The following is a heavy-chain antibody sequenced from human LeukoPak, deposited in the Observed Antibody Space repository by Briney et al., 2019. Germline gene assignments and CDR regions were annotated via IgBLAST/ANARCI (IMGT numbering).Heavy chain of an antibody. CDR1: GFTFSSYA. D-gene: IGHD3-10*01. Sequence: GRSLRLSCAASGFTFSSYAMHWVRQAPGKGLEWVAVISYDGSNKYYADSVKGRFTISRDNSKNTLYLQMNSLRAEDTAVYYCARDRGPPDAFDIWGQGTMVTVSS. J-gene: IGHJ3*02. CDR2: ISYDGSNK. V-gene: IGHV3-30-3*01. CDR3: ARDRGPPDAFDI.